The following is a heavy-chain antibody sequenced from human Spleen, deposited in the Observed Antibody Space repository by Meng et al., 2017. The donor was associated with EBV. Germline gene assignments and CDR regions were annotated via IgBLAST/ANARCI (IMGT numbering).Heavy chain of an antibody. J-gene: IGHJ4*02. V-gene: IGHV3-11*01. Sequence: QWQLVESGGGLVKPGGSLRLSCVASVFTFSDYYMGWIRQATGQGLEWIAYISSSSSTIYYADSVKGRSTISRDNANNSLSLQMSSLRAEDTAVYYCAIDPSNWNSLGYFDSWGQGTLVTVSS. D-gene: IGHD1-7*01. CDR3: AIDPSNWNSLGYFDS. CDR1: VFTFSDYY. CDR2: ISSSSSTI.